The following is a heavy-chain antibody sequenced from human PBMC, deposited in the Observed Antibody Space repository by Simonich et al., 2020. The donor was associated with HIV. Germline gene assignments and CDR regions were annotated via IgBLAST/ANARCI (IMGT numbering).Heavy chain of an antibody. CDR3: ARLTAGGLGEYFQH. CDR1: GGSFSGYY. D-gene: IGHD6-13*01. J-gene: IGHJ1*01. CDR2: INHSGRT. Sequence: QVQLQQWGAGLLKPSETLSLTCAVYGGSFSGYYWSWIRQPPGNGLGWIGEINHSGRTNYNQSLKSRVTISVDTSKNQFSRKLSSVTAADTAVYYCARLTAGGLGEYFQHWGQGTLVTVSS. V-gene: IGHV4-34*01.